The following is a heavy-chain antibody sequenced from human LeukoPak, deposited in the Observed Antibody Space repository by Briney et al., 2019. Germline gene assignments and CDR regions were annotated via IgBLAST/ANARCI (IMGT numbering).Heavy chain of an antibody. CDR1: GFTVSSNY. CDR3: ARDREDIVVVPAATSNYYYYYYMDV. CDR2: IYSGGST. J-gene: IGHJ6*03. D-gene: IGHD2-2*01. V-gene: IGHV3-53*01. Sequence: SGGSLRLSCAASGFTVSSNYMSWVRQGPGKGREWVSVIYSGGSTYYADSVKGRFTISRDNSKNTLYLQMNSLRAEDTAVYYCARDREDIVVVPAATSNYYYYYYMDVWGKGTTVTISS.